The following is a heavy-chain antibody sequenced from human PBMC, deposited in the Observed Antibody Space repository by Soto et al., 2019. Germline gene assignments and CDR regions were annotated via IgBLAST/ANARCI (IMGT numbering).Heavy chain of an antibody. Sequence: QVQLQESGPGLVKPSQTLSLSCTVSGGSISSGGNYWSWIRQHPGKGLEWIGYIYYSGSTYYNPSLKSRCTISLATSKHQFSLKLSSVTAADTAVYYCARVSTVTTTLLDVWGQGTTVIVSS. CDR2: IYYSGST. CDR3: ARVSTVTTTLLDV. J-gene: IGHJ6*02. V-gene: IGHV4-31*03. CDR1: GGSISSGGNY. D-gene: IGHD4-17*01.